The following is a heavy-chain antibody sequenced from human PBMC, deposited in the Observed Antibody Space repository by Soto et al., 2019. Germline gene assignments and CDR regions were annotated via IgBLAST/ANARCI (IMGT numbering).Heavy chain of an antibody. J-gene: IGHJ5*02. CDR1: GGTFSSYI. V-gene: IGHV1-69*08. CDR2: IIPILGLA. Sequence: QVQLVQSGAEVKKPGSSVKVSCKASGGTFSSYIISWVRQAPGQGLEWMGRIIPILGLANYAQKFQGRVTITADKSTSTAYMELSSLGSEDTAVYYCARDRTTGTTAWFDPWGQGTLLTVSS. CDR3: ARDRTTGTTAWFDP. D-gene: IGHD1-1*01.